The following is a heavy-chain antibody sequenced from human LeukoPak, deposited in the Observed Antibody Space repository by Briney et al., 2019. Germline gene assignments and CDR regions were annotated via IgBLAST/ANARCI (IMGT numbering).Heavy chain of an antibody. CDR2: INHSGST. J-gene: IGHJ6*03. D-gene: IGHD3-3*01. V-gene: IGHV4-34*01. CDR1: GGSFSGYY. Sequence: ETLSLTCAVYGGSFSGYYWSWIRQPPGKGLEWIGEINHSGSTNYNPSLKSRVTISVDTSKNQFSLKLSSVTAADTAVYYCARLRYDFFYYMDVWGKGTTVTVSS. CDR3: ARLRYDFFYYMDV.